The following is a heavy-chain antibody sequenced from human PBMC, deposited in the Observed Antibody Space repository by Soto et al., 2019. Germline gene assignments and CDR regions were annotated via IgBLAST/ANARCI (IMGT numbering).Heavy chain of an antibody. J-gene: IGHJ3*02. Sequence: QVQLVQSGTEVKKPGSSLKVSCKASGGTFSSYAISWVRQAPGQGLEWMGGIIPIFGTTNYAEKFRGRVSITAEESTSSAYVTLSSLRSEDTDVYYCAGSFKYGSGTFDAFDIWGQGTMVTVSS. CDR3: AGSFKYGSGTFDAFDI. CDR1: GGTFSSYA. V-gene: IGHV1-69*01. D-gene: IGHD3-10*01. CDR2: IIPIFGTT.